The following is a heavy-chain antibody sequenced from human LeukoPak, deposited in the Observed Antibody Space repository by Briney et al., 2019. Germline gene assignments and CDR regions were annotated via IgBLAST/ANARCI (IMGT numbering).Heavy chain of an antibody. J-gene: IGHJ6*02. D-gene: IGHD3-10*01. CDR1: GYTFTGYY. Sequence: ASVKVSCKASGYTFTGYYMHWVRQAPGQGLEWMGWNNPNSGGTNYAQKFQGRVTMTRDTSISTAYMELSRLRSDDTAVYYCARVRDDDYYYGMDVWGQGTTVTVSS. CDR2: NNPNSGGT. V-gene: IGHV1-2*02. CDR3: ARVRDDDYYYGMDV.